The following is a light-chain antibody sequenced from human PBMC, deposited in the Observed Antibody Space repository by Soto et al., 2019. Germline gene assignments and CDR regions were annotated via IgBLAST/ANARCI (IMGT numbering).Light chain of an antibody. CDR2: EAS. CDR3: QQYGRPPRAT. CDR1: QSLRSSL. J-gene: IGKJ5*01. V-gene: IGKV3-20*01. Sequence: EIVMTQSPATLSLYPGDGVPLSCRASQSLRSSLLAWYQQKPGQAPRLLIYEASSRATGIPDRFSGGGSGTDFTLSISKVEPEDFAVYYCQQYGRPPRATFGQGTRWR.